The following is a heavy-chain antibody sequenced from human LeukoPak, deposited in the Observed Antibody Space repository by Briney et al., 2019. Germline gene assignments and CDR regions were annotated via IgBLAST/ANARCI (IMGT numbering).Heavy chain of an antibody. Sequence: KPGGARLLSGAASGFTFSNAWMSGGRPAPGEGVEGAGRIKSKTDSVTTDYAAPVKGRFTISRHDSKNTLYLQMNSLKTEDTAVYYCTTARITMVRGGKRDYWGQGILVTVSS. V-gene: IGHV3-15*01. D-gene: IGHD3-10*01. CDR2: IKSKTDSVTT. CDR3: TTARITMVRGGKRDY. CDR1: GFTFSNAW. J-gene: IGHJ4*02.